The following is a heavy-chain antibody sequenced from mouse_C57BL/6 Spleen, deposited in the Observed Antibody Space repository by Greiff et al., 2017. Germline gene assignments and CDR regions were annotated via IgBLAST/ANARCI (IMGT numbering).Heavy chain of an antibody. V-gene: IGHV5-4*01. Sequence: DVQLVESGGGLVKPGGSLKLSCAASGFTFSSYAMSWVRQTPEKRLEWVATISDGCSYTYYPDNGKGRFILSRDNAKNTLYLQMSHLKSEDTAMYYCARSLYDYASYWYFDVWGTGTTVTVSS. CDR2: ISDGCSYT. CDR1: GFTFSSYA. D-gene: IGHD2-4*01. J-gene: IGHJ1*03. CDR3: ARSLYDYASYWYFDV.